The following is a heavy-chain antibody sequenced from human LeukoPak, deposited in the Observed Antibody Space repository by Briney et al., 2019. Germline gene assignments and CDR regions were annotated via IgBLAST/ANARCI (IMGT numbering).Heavy chain of an antibody. D-gene: IGHD1-1*01. Sequence: PSETLSLTCTVSGGSISSFYWSWIRQPPGKGLEWIGYIYYSGSANYNPSLKSRVTISVDTSKNQFSLKLSSVTAADTAVYYCARHGTSGTNLNWFDPWGQGTLVTVSS. V-gene: IGHV4-59*01. CDR1: GGSISSFY. CDR2: IYYSGSA. J-gene: IGHJ5*02. CDR3: ARHGTSGTNLNWFDP.